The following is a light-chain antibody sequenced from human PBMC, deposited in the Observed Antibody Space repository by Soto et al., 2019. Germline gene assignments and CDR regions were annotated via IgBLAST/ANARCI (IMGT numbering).Light chain of an antibody. Sequence: QSVLTQPPSASGTPGQRVTISCSGSSSNIGSNYVYWYQQLPGTAPKLLIYRNNQRPSGVPDRFSGSKAGTSASLAISGLRSEDEADYYCAAWDDNLSEEVFGGGTKLTVL. CDR2: RNN. J-gene: IGLJ2*01. CDR1: SSNIGSNY. V-gene: IGLV1-47*01. CDR3: AAWDDNLSEEV.